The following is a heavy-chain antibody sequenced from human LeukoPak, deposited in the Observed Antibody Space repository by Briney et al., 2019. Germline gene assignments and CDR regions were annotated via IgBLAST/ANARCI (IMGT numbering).Heavy chain of an antibody. J-gene: IGHJ3*02. CDR2: ISANGNT. V-gene: IGHV4-4*07. Sequence: SETLSLTCTVSGGSISTYYWSWIRQPADKGLEWIGRISANGNTDFNPSFESRLTVSVDTSKNQFSLELSSVTAADTAVYYCARLSTILPYAFDIWGQGTMVTVSS. CDR1: GGSISTYY. CDR3: ARLSTILPYAFDI.